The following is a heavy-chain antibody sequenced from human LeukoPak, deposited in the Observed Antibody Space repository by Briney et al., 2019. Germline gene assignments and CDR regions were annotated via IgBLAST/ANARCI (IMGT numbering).Heavy chain of an antibody. D-gene: IGHD3-16*02. Sequence: ASVKPSCTASGGTFTDCPLRGGGQAPGQGLGWMRGIIPMFGPAKYAQNFAGRVKITADESTRTAYMELSSLRSEDTSVYYCASASDYVWGSYPTDYWGQGTLVTVSS. J-gene: IGHJ4*02. CDR3: ASASDYVWGSYPTDY. CDR1: GGTFTDCP. CDR2: IIPMFGPA. V-gene: IGHV1-69*13.